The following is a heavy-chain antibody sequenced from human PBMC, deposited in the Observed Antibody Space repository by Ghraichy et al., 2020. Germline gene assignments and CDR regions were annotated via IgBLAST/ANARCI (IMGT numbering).Heavy chain of an antibody. V-gene: IGHV3-21*01. D-gene: IGHD3-22*01. J-gene: IGHJ4*02. CDR3: ARDARDYYDSRGYSFDY. CDR1: GFTFSIYS. Sequence: GGSLRLSCAASGFTFSIYSMNWVRQAPGKGLEWVSSISISSSYIYYADSVKGRFTISRDNAKNSLYLQMNSLRAEDTAVYYCARDARDYYDSRGYSFDYWGQGTLVTVSS. CDR2: ISISSSYI.